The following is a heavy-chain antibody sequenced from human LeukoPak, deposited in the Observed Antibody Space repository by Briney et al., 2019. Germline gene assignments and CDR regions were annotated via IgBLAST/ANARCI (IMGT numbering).Heavy chain of an antibody. D-gene: IGHD5-24*01. CDR2: IKQDGSEK. CDR1: GFTFSSYA. CDR3: GTGWAVDF. V-gene: IGHV3-7*01. J-gene: IGHJ4*02. Sequence: PGRSLRLSCAASGFTFSSYAMHWVRQAPGKGLECVAIIKQDGSEKYYVDSVKGRFTISRDNAKNSLYLQMNSLRAEDTAVYYCGTGWAVDFWGQGTLVTVSS.